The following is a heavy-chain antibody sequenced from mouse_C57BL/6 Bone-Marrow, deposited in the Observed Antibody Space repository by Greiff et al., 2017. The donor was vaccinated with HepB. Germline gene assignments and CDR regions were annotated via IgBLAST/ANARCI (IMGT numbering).Heavy chain of an antibody. CDR2: IEPSDSNT. J-gene: IGHJ2*01. CDR3: ARYYGTYVDY. D-gene: IGHD2-1*01. V-gene: IGHV1-69*01. Sequence: QVQLQQPGAELVMPGASVKLSCKASGYTFTSYWMHWVKQRPGQGLEWIGEIEPSDSNTNYNQKFKGKSTLTVDKSSSTAYMQLSSLTSEDSAVYYCARYYGTYVDYWGQGTTLTVSS. CDR1: GYTFTSYW.